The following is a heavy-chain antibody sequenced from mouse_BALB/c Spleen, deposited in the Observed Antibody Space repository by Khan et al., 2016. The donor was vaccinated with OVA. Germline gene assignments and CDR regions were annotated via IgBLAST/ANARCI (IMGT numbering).Heavy chain of an antibody. CDR3: ARAGWDVFAY. CDR2: IYPGSDST. V-gene: IGHV1-77*01. D-gene: IGHD4-1*01. J-gene: IGHJ3*01. CDR1: GYTFTDYV. Sequence: QVQLQQSGPELVKPGASVKMSCKASGYTFTDYVMNWVKQRTGQGLEWIGQIYPGSDSTYYNEKFKGKATLTADRSSSTAYMQLNSLTSEDSAVYFCARAGWDVFAYWGQGTLVTVSA.